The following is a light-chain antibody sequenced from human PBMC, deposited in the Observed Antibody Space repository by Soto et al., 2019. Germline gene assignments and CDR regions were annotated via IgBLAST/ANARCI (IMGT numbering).Light chain of an antibody. Sequence: EIVLTQSPATLSLSPGERATLSCRASQSVSSYLAWYQQKPGQAPRLLIYDASNRATGIPARFSGSGSGTDFTLTITSLEPQEFAVHYRHHRINSELTFGGGTKVEIK. CDR2: DAS. V-gene: IGKV3-11*01. CDR1: QSVSSY. J-gene: IGKJ4*01. CDR3: HHRINSELT.